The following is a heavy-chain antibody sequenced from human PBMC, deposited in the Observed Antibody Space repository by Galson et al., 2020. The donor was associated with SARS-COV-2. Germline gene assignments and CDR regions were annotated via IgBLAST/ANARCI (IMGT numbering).Heavy chain of an antibody. CDR1: GYTFTSYY. CDR2: INPSGGST. J-gene: IGHJ6*03. CDR3: ARANFWSGYVISYMDV. D-gene: IGHD3-3*01. Sequence: ASVKVSCKASGYTFTSYYMHWVRQAPGQGLEWMGIINPSGGSTSYAQKFQGRVTMTRDTSTSTVYMELSSLRSEDTAVYYCARANFWSGYVISYMDVWGKGTTVTVSS. V-gene: IGHV1-46*01.